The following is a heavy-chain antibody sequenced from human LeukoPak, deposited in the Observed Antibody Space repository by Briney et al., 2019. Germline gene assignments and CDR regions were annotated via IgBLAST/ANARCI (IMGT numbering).Heavy chain of an antibody. CDR3: ARGFSVWTGYYYYYGMDV. J-gene: IGHJ6*02. V-gene: IGHV4-59*01. CDR2: IYYSGST. Sequence: KPSETLSPTCSVSGGSISNYYWSWIRQPPGMGLEWIGNIYYSGSTDYNPSLKSPVTMSVDTSKNQFSLKMSSVTAADTAVYYCARGFSVWTGYYYYYGMDVWGLGTTVTVSS. CDR1: GGSISNYY. D-gene: IGHD1-1*01.